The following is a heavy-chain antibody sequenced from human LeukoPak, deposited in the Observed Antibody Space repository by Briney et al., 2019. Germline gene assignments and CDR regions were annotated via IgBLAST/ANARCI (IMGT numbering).Heavy chain of an antibody. CDR3: ARDPPYDSGVGDYYYYGMDV. CDR2: IIPIFGIA. CDR1: GGTFSSYA. J-gene: IGHJ6*02. Sequence: SVKVSCKASGGTFSSYAISWVRQAPGQGLEWMGRIIPIFGIANYAQKFQGRVTITADKSTSTAYMELSSLRSENTAVYYCARDPPYDSGVGDYYYYGMDVWGQGTTVTVSS. V-gene: IGHV1-69*04. D-gene: IGHD3-3*01.